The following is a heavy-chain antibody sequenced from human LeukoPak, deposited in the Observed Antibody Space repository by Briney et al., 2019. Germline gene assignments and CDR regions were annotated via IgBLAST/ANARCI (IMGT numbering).Heavy chain of an antibody. V-gene: IGHV3-23*01. D-gene: IGHD2-15*01. CDR2: IFGSGGSA. CDR1: GFAFGSYA. Sequence: GGSLRLSCTASGFAFGSYAMYWVRQAPGKGLEWVSGIFGSGGSAHYADSVKGRFTISRDNSKNTVYLEMNSRGVEDTAVYYCAKTTVGYSSGRFPGWPADYWGQGTLVTVSS. CDR3: AKTTVGYSSGRFPGWPADY. J-gene: IGHJ4*02.